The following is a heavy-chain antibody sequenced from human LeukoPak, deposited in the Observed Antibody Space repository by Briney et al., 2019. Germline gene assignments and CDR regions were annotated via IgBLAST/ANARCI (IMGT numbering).Heavy chain of an antibody. CDR3: ARGSYAPYNWFDP. V-gene: IGHV4-61*02. CDR1: GGSISSGSYY. Sequence: SETLSLTCTVSGGSISSGSYYWSWIRQPAGKGLEWIGRIYTSGSTNYNPSLKSRVTISVDTSKNQFSLKLSSVTAADTAVYYCARGSYAPYNWFDPWGQGTLVTVSS. J-gene: IGHJ5*02. D-gene: IGHD1-26*01. CDR2: IYTSGST.